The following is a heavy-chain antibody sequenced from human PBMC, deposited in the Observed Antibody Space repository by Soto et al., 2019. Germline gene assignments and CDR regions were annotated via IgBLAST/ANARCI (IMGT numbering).Heavy chain of an antibody. CDR3: AKDWFSRWYFYYYGMDV. D-gene: IGHD6-13*01. V-gene: IGHV3-30*18. CDR2: ISYDGSNK. J-gene: IGHJ6*02. CDR1: GFTFSSYG. Sequence: GGSLRLSCAASGFTFSSYGMHWVRQAPGKGLEWVAVISYDGSNKYYADSVKGRFTISRDNSKNTLYLQMNSLRAEDTAVYYCAKDWFSRWYFYYYGMDVWGQGTTVTVSS.